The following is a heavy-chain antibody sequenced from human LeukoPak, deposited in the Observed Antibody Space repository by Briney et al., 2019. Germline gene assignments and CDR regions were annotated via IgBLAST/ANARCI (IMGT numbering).Heavy chain of an antibody. Sequence: GGSLRLSCAASGFTFSSYSMNWVRQAPGKGLEWVSSIISSSSYIYYADSVKGRFTISRDNAKNSLYLQMNSLTAEDTAVYYCARGVGFSGYVDYWGQGTLVPVS. CDR1: GFTFSSYS. V-gene: IGHV3-21*01. CDR2: IISSSSYI. CDR3: ARGVGFSGYVDY. D-gene: IGHD5-12*01. J-gene: IGHJ4*02.